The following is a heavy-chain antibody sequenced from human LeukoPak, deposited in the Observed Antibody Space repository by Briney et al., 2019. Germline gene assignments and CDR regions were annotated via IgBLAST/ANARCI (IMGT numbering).Heavy chain of an antibody. J-gene: IGHJ5*02. CDR3: ARDHGGSSSWLDP. Sequence: SSETLSLTCTVSGGSIGSSYWSWIRQPPGKGLEWIGYMYNSGSTNYNPSLKSRVTISVDTSKNQFSLKLSSVTAADTAVYYCARDHGGSSSWLDPWGQGTLVTVSS. V-gene: IGHV4-59*01. CDR2: MYNSGST. CDR1: GGSIGSSY. D-gene: IGHD6-6*01.